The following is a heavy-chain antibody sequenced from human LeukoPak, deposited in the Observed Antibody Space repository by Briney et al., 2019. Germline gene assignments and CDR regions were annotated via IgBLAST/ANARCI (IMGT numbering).Heavy chain of an antibody. CDR1: GCTFTGYY. CDR3: ARGSSSAPGDY. V-gene: IGHV1-2*06. D-gene: IGHD6-13*01. J-gene: IGHJ4*02. Sequence: ASVKVSCKASGCTFTGYYMHWVRQAPGQGLEWMGRINPNSGGTNLAQKFQGRVTMTRDTSISTAYMELSRLRSDDTAVYYCARGSSSAPGDYWGQGTLVTVSS. CDR2: INPNSGGT.